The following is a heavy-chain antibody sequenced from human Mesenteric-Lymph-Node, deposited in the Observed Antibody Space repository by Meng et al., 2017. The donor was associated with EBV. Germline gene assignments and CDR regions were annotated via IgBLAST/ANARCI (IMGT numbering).Heavy chain of an antibody. CDR1: GFTFSRFW. CDR3: ARSYGEYVY. V-gene: IGHV3-74*03. Sequence: QLVESGGALVQPGGSLTLSCATSGFTFSRFWMHWVRQAPGKGLEWISRTNEDGRSTTYADSVKGRFTISRDNAKNSLYLQMNSLRVEDTAAYYCARSYGEYVYWGQGTLVTVSS. CDR2: TNEDGRST. J-gene: IGHJ4*02. D-gene: IGHD4-17*01.